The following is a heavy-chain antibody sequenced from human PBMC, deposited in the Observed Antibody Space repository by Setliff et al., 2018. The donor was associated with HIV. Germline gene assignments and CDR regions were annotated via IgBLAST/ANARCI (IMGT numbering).Heavy chain of an antibody. Sequence: SETLSLTCAVYGGSFRGYYWNWIRQSPDKGLEWIGEIDHSGSTNYNPSLRSRVIMSADTPKSQFSLNLTSLTAGDTAVYYCARSTKGSRWSVTRINWFDTWGQGTLVTVSS. CDR2: IDHSGST. CDR3: ARSTKGSRWSVTRINWFDT. J-gene: IGHJ5*02. V-gene: IGHV4-34*10. D-gene: IGHD6-13*01. CDR1: GGSFRGYY.